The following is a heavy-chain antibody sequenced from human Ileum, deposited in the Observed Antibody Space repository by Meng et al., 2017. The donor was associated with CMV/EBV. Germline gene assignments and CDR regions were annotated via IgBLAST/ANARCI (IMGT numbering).Heavy chain of an antibody. J-gene: IGHJ6*02. D-gene: IGHD2-2*01. V-gene: IGHV1-8*03. Sequence: ASVKVSCKASGYTFTSYDINWVRQATGQGLEWMGWMNPNSGNTGYAQKFQGRVTITRNTSISTAYMELSSLRSEDTAVYYCARALIIEYQLPEGSSRIVPITNGMDVWGQGTTVTVPS. CDR1: GYTFTSYD. CDR3: ARALIIEYQLPEGSSRIVPITNGMDV. CDR2: MNPNSGNT.